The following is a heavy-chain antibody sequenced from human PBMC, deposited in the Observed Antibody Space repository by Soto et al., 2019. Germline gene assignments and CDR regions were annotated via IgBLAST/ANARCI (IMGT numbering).Heavy chain of an antibody. J-gene: IGHJ4*02. Sequence: ASVKVSCKASGGTFSSYTISWVRQAPGQGLEWMGRIIPILGIANYAQKFQGRVTITADKSTSTAYMELSSLRSEDTAVYYCARVPPSHLYYFDYWGQGTLVTVSS. CDR2: IIPILGIA. CDR1: GGTFSSYT. CDR3: ARVPPSHLYYFDY. V-gene: IGHV1-69*02. D-gene: IGHD2-2*01.